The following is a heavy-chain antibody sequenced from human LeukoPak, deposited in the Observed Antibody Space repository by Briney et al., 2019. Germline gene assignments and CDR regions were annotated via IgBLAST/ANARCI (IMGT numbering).Heavy chain of an antibody. V-gene: IGHV1-18*01. CDR1: GYTFTSYG. CDR3: ARDRIDKSGYYYFFDY. D-gene: IGHD3-22*01. Sequence: ASVKVSCKASGYTFTSYGISWVRQAPGQGVEWMGWINPSNDITNYAQKFQGRVTMTTDTSTGTAYMELRSLRSDDTAVYYCARDRIDKSGYYYFFDYWGQGALVTVSS. CDR2: INPSNDIT. J-gene: IGHJ4*02.